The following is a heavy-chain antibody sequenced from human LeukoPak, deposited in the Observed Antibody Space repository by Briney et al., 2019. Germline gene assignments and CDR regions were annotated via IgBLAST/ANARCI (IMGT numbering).Heavy chain of an antibody. Sequence: GGSLRLSCAASGFTFNSFSFNWVRQAPGKGLEWVSSISCTSTSIYYADSVKGRFTISRDNARRSLYLQMNSLRAEDTAVYYCAKVPSFRDQLVPPGGQGTLVTVSS. CDR3: AKVPSFRDQLVPP. J-gene: IGHJ4*02. V-gene: IGHV3-21*04. D-gene: IGHD6-13*01. CDR1: GFTFNSFS. CDR2: ISCTSTSI.